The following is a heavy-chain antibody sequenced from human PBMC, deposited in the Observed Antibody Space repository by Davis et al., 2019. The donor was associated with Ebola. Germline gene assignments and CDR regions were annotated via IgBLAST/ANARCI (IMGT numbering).Heavy chain of an antibody. V-gene: IGHV6-1*01. J-gene: IGHJ4*02. CDR1: GDGLSINSGG. CDR3: ARGWLRSKFDY. CDR2: TYYSSKWYN. Sequence: HSQTLSLTCAISGDGLSINSGGWNWIRQSPLRGLEWLGRTYYSSKWYNDYAPFVRSRITINPDTAKNQLSLQVNSVTPDDTAVYYCARGWLRSKFDYWGRGTLVTVSS. D-gene: IGHD5-12*01.